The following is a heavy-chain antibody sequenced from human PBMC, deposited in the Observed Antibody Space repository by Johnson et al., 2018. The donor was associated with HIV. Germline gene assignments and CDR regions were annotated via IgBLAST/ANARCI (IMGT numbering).Heavy chain of an antibody. CDR2: IRYDGSNK. V-gene: IGHV3-30*02. CDR1: GFTFSSYG. J-gene: IGHJ3*02. Sequence: QVQLVESGGGVVQPGGSLRLSCAASGFTFSSYGMHWVRQAPGKGLEWVAFIRYDGSNKYYADSVKGRFTISRDNSKNTLYLQMNSLRAEDTAVYYCASRVVWSSGWSDAFDIWGQGTMVTVSS. D-gene: IGHD6-19*01. CDR3: ASRVVWSSGWSDAFDI.